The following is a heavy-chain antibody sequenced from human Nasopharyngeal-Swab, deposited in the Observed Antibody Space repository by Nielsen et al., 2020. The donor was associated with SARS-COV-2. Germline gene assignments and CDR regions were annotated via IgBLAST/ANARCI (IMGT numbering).Heavy chain of an antibody. Sequence: WVRQAPGQGLEWMAYISSSGTSTNYAPNIQGGVTMTRDTATSTIYMELSSLTSEDTAVYYCAGEGSGEKKFDFWGQGTLVTVSS. CDR3: AGEGSGEKKFDF. CDR2: ISSSGTST. J-gene: IGHJ4*02. D-gene: IGHD6-19*01. V-gene: IGHV1-46*01.